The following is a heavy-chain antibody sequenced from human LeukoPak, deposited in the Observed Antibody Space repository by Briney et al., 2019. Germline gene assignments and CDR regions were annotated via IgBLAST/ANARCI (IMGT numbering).Heavy chain of an antibody. J-gene: IGHJ4*02. CDR3: ARVSYISGWRGALNS. CDR2: ISSGAGRTI. CDR1: GFTFSDYY. D-gene: IGHD6-19*01. Sequence: GGSLRLSCEASGFTFSDYYMSWIRQPLGKGLEWGSFISSGAGRTINYADSVKGRFTISRDNAKNSLSLQMNSLRAEDTALYYCARVSYISGWRGALNSWGQGTLVTVSS. V-gene: IGHV3-11*04.